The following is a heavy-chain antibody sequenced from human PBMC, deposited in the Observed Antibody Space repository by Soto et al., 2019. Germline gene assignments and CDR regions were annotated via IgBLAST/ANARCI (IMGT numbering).Heavy chain of an antibody. Sequence: SETLSLTCAVYGGSFSGYYWSWIRQPPGKGLEWIGEINHSGSTNYNPSLKSRVTISVDTSKNQSSLKLSSVTAADTAVYYCAREASIAARTYFDYWGQGTLVTVSS. CDR1: GGSFSGYY. J-gene: IGHJ4*02. V-gene: IGHV4-34*01. D-gene: IGHD6-6*01. CDR2: INHSGST. CDR3: AREASIAARTYFDY.